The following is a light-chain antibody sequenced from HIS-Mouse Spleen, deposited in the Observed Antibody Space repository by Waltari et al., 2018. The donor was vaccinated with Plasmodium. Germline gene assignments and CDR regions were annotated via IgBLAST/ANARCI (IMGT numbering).Light chain of an antibody. CDR2: EDS. V-gene: IGLV3-10*01. J-gene: IGLJ3*02. Sequence: SYDLPQPPSVSVSPGQTARLTFSGHALPKNYSYWYQQKSGQAPVLVIYEDSKRPSGIPERFSGSSSGTMATLTISGAQVEDEADYYCYSTDSSGNHRVFGGGTKLTVL. CDR1: ALPKNY. CDR3: YSTDSSGNHRV.